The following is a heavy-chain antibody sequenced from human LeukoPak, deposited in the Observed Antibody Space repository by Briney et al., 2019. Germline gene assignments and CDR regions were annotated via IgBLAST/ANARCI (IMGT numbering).Heavy chain of an antibody. D-gene: IGHD6-6*01. V-gene: IGHV3-66*01. Sequence: GSLRLSCAASGFTFSDYYMSWIRQAPGKGLEWVSVIYSGGSTYYADSVKGRFTISRDNSKNTLYLQMNSLRAEDTAVYYCASFQEEQLSHWGQGTLVTVSS. J-gene: IGHJ4*02. CDR2: IYSGGST. CDR1: GFTFSDYY. CDR3: ASFQEEQLSH.